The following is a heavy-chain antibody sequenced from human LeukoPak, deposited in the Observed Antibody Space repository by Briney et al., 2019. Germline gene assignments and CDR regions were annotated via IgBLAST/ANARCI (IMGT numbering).Heavy chain of an antibody. V-gene: IGHV3-33*01. CDR2: MWVWNDGSNE. CDR1: GLTFSNYG. J-gene: IGHJ6*02. Sequence: GGSLRLSCTASGLTFSNYGMPWVRQAPGKGLEWVAVMWVWNDGSNEYYADSVKGRFTIARDNSKNTLYLQMVSLRAEDTADYYCARDRFPHDDAHYGMDVWGQGTTVTVSS. CDR3: ARDRFPHDDAHYGMDV. D-gene: IGHD3-16*01.